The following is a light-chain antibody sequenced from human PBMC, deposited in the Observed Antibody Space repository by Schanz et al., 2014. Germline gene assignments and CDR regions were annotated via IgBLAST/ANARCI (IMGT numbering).Light chain of an antibody. CDR2: GAS. J-gene: IGKJ3*01. CDR3: QNYNSAPFG. CDR1: QTVSSIY. Sequence: DIVLTQSPGPLSLSPGERAALSCRASQTVSSIYLVWYQQRPGQAPRLLIYGASTRATGIPDRFSGNGSGTDFTLTISSLEPEDFATYYCQNYNSAPFGFGPGTKVDIK. V-gene: IGKV3-20*01.